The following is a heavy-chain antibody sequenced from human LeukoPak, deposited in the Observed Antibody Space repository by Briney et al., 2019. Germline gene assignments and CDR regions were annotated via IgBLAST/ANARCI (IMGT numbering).Heavy chain of an antibody. Sequence: ASVKVSCKASGYTFTGYYMHWVRQAPGQGLEWMEWINPNSGGTNYAQKFQGRVTMTRDTSISTAYMELSRLRSDDTAVYYCAREGGSPIAAAGPHYYYYYYMDVWGKGTTVTVSS. CDR2: INPNSGGT. J-gene: IGHJ6*03. CDR1: GYTFTGYY. V-gene: IGHV1-2*02. CDR3: AREGGSPIAAAGPHYYYYYYMDV. D-gene: IGHD6-13*01.